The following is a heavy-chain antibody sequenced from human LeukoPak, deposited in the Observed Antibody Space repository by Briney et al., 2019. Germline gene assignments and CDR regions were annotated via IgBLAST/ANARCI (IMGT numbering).Heavy chain of an antibody. CDR3: AKERPYSSNVNLYYFDC. D-gene: IGHD6-13*01. J-gene: IGHJ4*02. V-gene: IGHV3-23*01. CDR1: GFTFSSYG. CDR2: ISGSGGTT. Sequence: GGSLRLSCAASGFTFSSYGMSWLRQAPGKGLEWVSSISGSGGTTYYADSVKGRLTISRDNSKNTLYLNMNSLRAEDTAVYYCAKERPYSSNVNLYYFDCWGQGTLVTVSS.